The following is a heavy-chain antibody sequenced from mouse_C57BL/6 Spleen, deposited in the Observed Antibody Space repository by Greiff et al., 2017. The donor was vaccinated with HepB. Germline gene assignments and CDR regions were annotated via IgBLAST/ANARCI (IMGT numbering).Heavy chain of an antibody. CDR1: GYTFTSYT. CDR2: INPSSGYT. J-gene: IGHJ2*01. V-gene: IGHV1-4*01. Sequence: VKLVESGAELARPGASVKMSCKASGYTFTSYTMHWVKQRPGQGLEWIGYINPSSGYTKYNQKFKDKATLTADKSSSTAYMQLSSLTSEDSAVYYCASYDYDEGFDYWGQGTTLTVSS. CDR3: ASYDYDEGFDY. D-gene: IGHD2-4*01.